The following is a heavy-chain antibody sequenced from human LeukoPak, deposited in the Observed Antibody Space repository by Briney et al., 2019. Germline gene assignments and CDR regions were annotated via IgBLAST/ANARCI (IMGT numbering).Heavy chain of an antibody. CDR1: GGSFSGYY. CDR3: ARVDSSGYRYYFDY. Sequence: PSETLSLTCAVYGGSFSGYYWSWIRQPPGKGREWIGEINHSGSTNYNPSLKSRVTISVDTSKNQFSLKLSSVAAADTAVYYCARVDSSGYRYYFDYWGQGTLVTVSS. D-gene: IGHD3-22*01. CDR2: INHSGST. J-gene: IGHJ4*02. V-gene: IGHV4-34*01.